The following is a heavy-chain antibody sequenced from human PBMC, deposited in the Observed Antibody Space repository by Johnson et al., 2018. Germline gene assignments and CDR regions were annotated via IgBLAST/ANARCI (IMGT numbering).Heavy chain of an antibody. D-gene: IGHD2-2*01. CDR1: GGSFSGYY. J-gene: IGHJ6*02. Sequence: QVQLQQWGAGLLKPSETLSLTCAVYGGSFSGYYWSWIRQPPGKGLEWIGEINHSGSTNYNPSLKSRVTISVDTSKNQFSLKLSSVTAADTAVYYCHATRIVFCSRTSCPNYYDMDVWGQGSTVTVSS. CDR3: HATRIVFCSRTSCPNYYDMDV. V-gene: IGHV4-34*01. CDR2: INHSGST.